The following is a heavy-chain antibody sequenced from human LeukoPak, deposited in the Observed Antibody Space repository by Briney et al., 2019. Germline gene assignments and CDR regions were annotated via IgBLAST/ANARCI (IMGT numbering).Heavy chain of an antibody. V-gene: IGHV4-59*01. CDR1: GGSISSYY. D-gene: IGHD3-22*01. J-gene: IGHJ4*02. CDR2: IYYSGTT. Sequence: SETLSLTCTVSGGSISSYYWSWIRQPPGKGLEWIGYIYYSGTTNYNPSLKSRVTISVDTSKNQFSLRLSSVTAADTAVYYCARNYDSSGYTTFGYWGQGTLVTVSS. CDR3: ARNYDSSGYTTFGY.